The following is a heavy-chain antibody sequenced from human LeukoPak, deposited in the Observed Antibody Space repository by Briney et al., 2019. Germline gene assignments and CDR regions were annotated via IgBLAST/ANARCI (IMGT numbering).Heavy chain of an antibody. Sequence: GGSLRLSCAASGFTFSSYAMSWVRQAPGKGLEWVSAISGSGGSTYYADSVKGRFTISRDNSKNTLYLQMNSLRAEDTAVYYCARDLIVGATTKVNYFDYWGQGTLVTVSS. V-gene: IGHV3-23*01. CDR1: GFTFSSYA. CDR3: ARDLIVGATTKVNYFDY. CDR2: ISGSGGST. J-gene: IGHJ4*02. D-gene: IGHD1-26*01.